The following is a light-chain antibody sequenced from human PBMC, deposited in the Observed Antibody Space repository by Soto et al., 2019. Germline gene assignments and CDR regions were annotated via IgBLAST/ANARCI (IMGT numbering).Light chain of an antibody. J-gene: IGKJ4*01. CDR1: QGIWSW. CDR3: QQASSFPLT. Sequence: DIQMTQSPSSVSASVGDRITITCRSSQGIWSWLAWYQQKPGKPPKLLISGASSLRSGVPSRFSGSGSGTDFTLTISNLQPEDSSTYYCQQASSFPLTFGGGTKVEI. CDR2: GAS. V-gene: IGKV1-12*01.